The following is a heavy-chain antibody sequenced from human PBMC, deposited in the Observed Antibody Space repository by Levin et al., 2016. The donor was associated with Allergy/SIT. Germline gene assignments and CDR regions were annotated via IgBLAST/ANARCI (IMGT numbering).Heavy chain of an antibody. V-gene: IGHV2-5*02. Sequence: WIRQPPGKALEWLALIYWDDDKRYSPSLKSRLTITKDTSKNQVVLTMTNMDPVDTATYYCAHAPDWGRYFDWLLLPYFDYWGQGTLVTVSS. J-gene: IGHJ4*02. CDR2: IYWDDDK. CDR3: AHAPDWGRYFDWLLLPYFDY. D-gene: IGHD3-9*01.